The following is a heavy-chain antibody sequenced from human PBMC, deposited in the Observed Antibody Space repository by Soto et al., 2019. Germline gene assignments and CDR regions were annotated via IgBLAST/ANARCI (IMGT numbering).Heavy chain of an antibody. CDR3: ATMGTPATGLYFFDY. V-gene: IGHV4-30-4*08. J-gene: IGHJ4*02. CDR2: ISYSGST. D-gene: IGHD2-15*01. CDR1: GFSLSTSGVG. Sequence: SGPTLVNPTQTLTLTCTFSGFSLSTSGVGVGWIRQPPGKGLEWIGFISYSGSTYYSTSLKSRVTISVDTSKSQFSLNLSFVTAADTAVYYCATMGTPATGLYFFDYWGQGSLVTVSS.